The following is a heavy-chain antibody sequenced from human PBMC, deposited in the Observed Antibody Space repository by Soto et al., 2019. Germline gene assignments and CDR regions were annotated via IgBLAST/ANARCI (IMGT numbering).Heavy chain of an antibody. Sequence: QVQLQESGPGLVKPSKTLSLTCTVSGGSITNYYCSWFRQPPGKGLEWIGYINYDGYSAYNLSLKRRGTLSMDTSKTQFSLMLESVTATDTAVYYCARHGFGPLHGLVDVWGQGTTVIVSS. CDR3: ARHGFGPLHGLVDV. D-gene: IGHD3-10*01. CDR2: INYDGYS. CDR1: GGSITNYY. J-gene: IGHJ6*02. V-gene: IGHV4-59*08.